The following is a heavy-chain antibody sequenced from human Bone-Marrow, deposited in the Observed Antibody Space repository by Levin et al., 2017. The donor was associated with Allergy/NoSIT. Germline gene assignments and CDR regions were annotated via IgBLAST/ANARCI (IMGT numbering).Heavy chain of an antibody. Sequence: VASVKVSCKASGGSFSAFRRYALNWVRQAPGQGLEWVGGITPIFGTPNYAQKFQGRVTITADESTSTAYMELSSLRSEDTAVYYCAREGISSAKGFDYWGQGTLVTVSS. V-gene: IGHV1-69*13. CDR2: ITPIFGTP. CDR3: AREGISSAKGFDY. D-gene: IGHD6-6*01. J-gene: IGHJ4*02. CDR1: GGSFSAFRRYA.